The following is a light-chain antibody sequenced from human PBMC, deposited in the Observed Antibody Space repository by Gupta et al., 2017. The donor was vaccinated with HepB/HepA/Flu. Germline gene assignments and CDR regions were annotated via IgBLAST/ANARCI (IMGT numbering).Light chain of an antibody. J-gene: IGKJ1*01. V-gene: IGKV3-15*01. CDR1: QSVSSN. Sequence: ETVMTQSPATLSVSAGERATLSCRASQSVSSNLAWYQQKPGQAPRLLIFASSTRATGIPARFSGSGSGTEFTLTISSLQSEDFAVYYCQQDNNWPQTFGQGTKVEIK. CDR3: QQDNNWPQT. CDR2: ASS.